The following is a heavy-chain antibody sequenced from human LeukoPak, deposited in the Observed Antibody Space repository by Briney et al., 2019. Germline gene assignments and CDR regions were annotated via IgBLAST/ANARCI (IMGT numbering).Heavy chain of an antibody. CDR1: GYTFTSYD. CDR3: ARGGQLGATDAFDI. D-gene: IGHD6-6*01. CDR2: MNPNSGNT. Sequence: GASVKVSCKASGYTFTSYDINWVRQATGQELEWMGWMNPNSGNTGYAQKFQGRVTITRNTSISTAYMELSSLRSEDTAVYYCARGGQLGATDAFDIWGQGTMVTVSS. J-gene: IGHJ3*02. V-gene: IGHV1-8*03.